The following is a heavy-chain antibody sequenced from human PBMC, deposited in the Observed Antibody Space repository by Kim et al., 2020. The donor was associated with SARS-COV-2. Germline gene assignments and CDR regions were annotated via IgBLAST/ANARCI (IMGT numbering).Heavy chain of an antibody. Sequence: SETLSLTCTVSGGSISSGDYYWSWIRQPPGKGLEWIGYIYYSGSTYYNPSLKSRVTISVDTSKNQFSLKLSSVTAADTAVYYYARGSKTGYSQRKYYYYGMDVWGQGTTVTVSS. CDR3: ARGSKTGYSQRKYYYYGMDV. V-gene: IGHV4-30-4*01. CDR1: GGSISSGDYY. J-gene: IGHJ6*02. D-gene: IGHD5-18*01. CDR2: IYYSGST.